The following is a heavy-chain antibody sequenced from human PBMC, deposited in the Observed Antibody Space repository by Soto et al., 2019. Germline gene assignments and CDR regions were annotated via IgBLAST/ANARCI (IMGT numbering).Heavy chain of an antibody. D-gene: IGHD3-3*01. CDR3: ARHGGPYYDFWFVDY. Sequence: QLQLQESGPGLVKPSETLSLTCTVSGGSISSSSYYWGWIRQPPGKGLEWIGSIYYSGSTYYNPSLKSRVTISVDTSKNQFSLKLSSVTAADTAVYYCARHGGPYYDFWFVDYWGQGTLVTVSS. CDR1: GGSISSSSYY. J-gene: IGHJ4*02. V-gene: IGHV4-39*01. CDR2: IYYSGST.